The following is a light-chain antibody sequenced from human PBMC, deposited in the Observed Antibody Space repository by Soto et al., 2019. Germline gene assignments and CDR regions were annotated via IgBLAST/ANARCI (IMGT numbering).Light chain of an antibody. CDR3: ASYAGSNNPVI. V-gene: IGLV1-44*01. CDR1: SSNIGSNT. J-gene: IGLJ2*01. CDR2: SNN. Sequence: QSVLTQPPSASGTPGQRVTISCSGSSSNIGSNTVNWYQQLPGTAPKLLIYSNNQRPSGVPDRFSGSKSGTSASLAISGLQSDDEGDYYCASYAGSNNPVIFGGGTKLTVL.